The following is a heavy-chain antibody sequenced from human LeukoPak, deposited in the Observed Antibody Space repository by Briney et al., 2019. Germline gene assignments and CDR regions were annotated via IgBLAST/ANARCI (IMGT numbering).Heavy chain of an antibody. CDR2: INSDGSST. Sequence: GGSLRLSCAASGFTFSSYWMHWVRQAPGKGLVWVSRINSDGSSTSYADSVKGRFTISGDNAKNTLYLQMNSLRAEDTAVHYCAREGYDSSGYYPDNWFDPWGQGTLVTVSS. D-gene: IGHD3-22*01. CDR1: GFTFSSYW. J-gene: IGHJ5*02. V-gene: IGHV3-74*01. CDR3: AREGYDSSGYYPDNWFDP.